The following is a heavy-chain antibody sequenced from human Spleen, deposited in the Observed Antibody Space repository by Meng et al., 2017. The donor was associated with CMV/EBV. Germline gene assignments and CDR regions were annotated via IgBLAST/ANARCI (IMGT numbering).Heavy chain of an antibody. D-gene: IGHD1-7*01. CDR3: TRHSITGTTGG. Sequence: EVELVAWGGGLVQTWGSLKLSCAVSGFSFSCSARHWVRQAAGKGLEWVGRIRSKANSYATAYAASVKGRLTISRDDSKNTAYLQMNSLKTEDTAVYYCTRHSITGTTGGWGQGTLVTVSS. J-gene: IGHJ4*02. CDR1: GFSFSCSA. V-gene: IGHV3-73*01. CDR2: IRSKANSYAT.